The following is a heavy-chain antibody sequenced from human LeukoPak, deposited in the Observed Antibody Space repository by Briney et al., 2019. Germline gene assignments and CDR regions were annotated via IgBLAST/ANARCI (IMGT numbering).Heavy chain of an antibody. CDR2: IYYSGST. CDR1: GDSVSSGGYY. J-gene: IGHJ4*02. CDR3: ARDRGPYSGYDSYYFDY. Sequence: SETLSLTCTVSGDSVSSGGYYWSWIRQPPGKGLEWVGYIYYSGSTNYSPSLKSRVTTSVDTSKNQFSLRLSSVTAADTAVYYCARDRGPYSGYDSYYFDYWGQGTLVTVSS. V-gene: IGHV4-61*08. D-gene: IGHD5-12*01.